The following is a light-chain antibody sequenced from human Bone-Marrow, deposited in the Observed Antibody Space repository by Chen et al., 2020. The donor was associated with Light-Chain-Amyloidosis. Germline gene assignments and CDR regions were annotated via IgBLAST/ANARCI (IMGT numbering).Light chain of an antibody. CDR1: NIGSTS. J-gene: IGLJ3*02. CDR3: QVWDRSSDRPV. Sequence: SYVLTQPSSVSGAPGQMATLACGGNNIGSTSVLWYQQTPGQAPLLVVYDDSDRPSGIPERLSGSNSGNTATLTISRVEAGDEADYYCQVWDRSSDRPVFGGGTKLTVL. CDR2: DDS. V-gene: IGLV3-21*02.